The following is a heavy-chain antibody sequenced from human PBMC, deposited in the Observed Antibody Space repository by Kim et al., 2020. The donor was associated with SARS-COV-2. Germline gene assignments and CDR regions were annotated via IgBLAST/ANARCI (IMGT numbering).Heavy chain of an antibody. CDR1: GFTFSSHW. V-gene: IGHV3-74*01. CDR3: ARRQFTSGWYYFDH. CDR2: INSDGTTT. Sequence: GGSLRLPCAASGFTFSSHWMHWVRQAPGKGLVWVSRINSDGTTTSYGDSVKGRFTISRDNAKNTLYLQMNSLRAEDTAVYYCARRQFTSGWYYFDHWGQG. J-gene: IGHJ4*02. D-gene: IGHD6-19*01.